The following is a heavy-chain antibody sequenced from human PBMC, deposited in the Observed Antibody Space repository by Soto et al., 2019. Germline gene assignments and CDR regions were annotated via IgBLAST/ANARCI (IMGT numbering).Heavy chain of an antibody. V-gene: IGHV4-31*03. Sequence: ASETLSLTCTVSGGSISSGGYYWNWIRQHPGKGLEWIGYIHSSGSTYYNPSLKSRVTISVDTSSNQFSLKLSSVTAADTAVYYCARDKITGLFDYWGQGTLVTVSS. J-gene: IGHJ4*02. D-gene: IGHD2-8*02. CDR1: GGSISSGGYY. CDR2: IHSSGST. CDR3: ARDKITGLFDY.